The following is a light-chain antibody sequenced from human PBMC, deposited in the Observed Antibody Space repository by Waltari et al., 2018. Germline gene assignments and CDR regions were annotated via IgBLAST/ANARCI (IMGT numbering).Light chain of an antibody. CDR1: QSVSRS. V-gene: IGKV3-20*01. CDR2: GAS. CDR3: QHYLRLPVT. Sequence: EIVLTQSPGPLSLSLGERYPVSFRASQSVSRSLALYQQKPGPAPRLLIYGASTRATGIPDRFCGSGSGTDFSLTISRLEPDDFAVYFCQHYLRLPVTFGQGTTVEI. J-gene: IGKJ1*01.